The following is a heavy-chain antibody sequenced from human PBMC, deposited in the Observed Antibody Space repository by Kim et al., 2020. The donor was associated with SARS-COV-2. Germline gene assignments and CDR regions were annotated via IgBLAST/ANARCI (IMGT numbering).Heavy chain of an antibody. CDR2: ITADGDFT. CDR3: AKDQGYNSGPDKY. V-gene: IGHV3-23*01. J-gene: IGHJ1*01. D-gene: IGHD2-15*01. CDR1: GFTFGSHA. Sequence: GGSLRLSCAASGFTFGSHAMRWFRQAPGKGLEWVSVITADGDFTIDADSVKGRFTISRDNSKNTLYLQMTSLRLEDTAVYYCAKDQGYNSGPDKYWGLGT.